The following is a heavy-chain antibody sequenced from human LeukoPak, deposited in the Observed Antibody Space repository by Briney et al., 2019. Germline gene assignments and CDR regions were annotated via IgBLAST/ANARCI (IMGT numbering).Heavy chain of an antibody. Sequence: SETLSLTCTVSGGSITSYYWNWIRQPPGKELEWIGFISYSGSTNYNPSLKSRVTISVDTSKNQFSLNLSSVTAADTAVYYCARGNCSGGSCYLKKIEFDYWGQGTLVTVSS. V-gene: IGHV4-59*01. D-gene: IGHD2-15*01. J-gene: IGHJ4*02. CDR3: ARGNCSGGSCYLKKIEFDY. CDR2: ISYSGST. CDR1: GGSITSYY.